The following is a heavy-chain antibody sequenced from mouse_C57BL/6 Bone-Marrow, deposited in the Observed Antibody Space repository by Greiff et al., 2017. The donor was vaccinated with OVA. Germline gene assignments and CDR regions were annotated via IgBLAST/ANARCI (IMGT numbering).Heavy chain of an antibody. CDR1: GFSFTTYA. V-gene: IGHV10-1*01. J-gene: IGHJ3*01. CDR3: VRRFAY. Sequence: EVKLVESGGGLVQPEGSLKLSCAASGFSFTTYAMNWVRQAPGTGLEWVARIRSKSSNSATYYAVSVKDRFTISSADSESMLYLQMNNCKTEDTDMDYSVRRFAYWGQGTLVTVSA. CDR2: IRSKSSNSAT.